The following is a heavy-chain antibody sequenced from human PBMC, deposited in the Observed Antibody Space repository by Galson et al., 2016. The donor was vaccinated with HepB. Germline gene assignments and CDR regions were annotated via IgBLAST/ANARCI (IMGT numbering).Heavy chain of an antibody. D-gene: IGHD4-17*01. CDR2: ISSRSTSI. CDR1: GFTFSSFS. Sequence: SLRLSCAASGFTFSSFSLNWVRQAPGKGLEWVSGISSRSTSINYADSVKGRFTISRDHAKNSLYLQMNSLRVEDTAVYYCARDRGDYGDRLQYWGQGTLVTVSS. V-gene: IGHV3-21*01. CDR3: ARDRGDYGDRLQY. J-gene: IGHJ4*02.